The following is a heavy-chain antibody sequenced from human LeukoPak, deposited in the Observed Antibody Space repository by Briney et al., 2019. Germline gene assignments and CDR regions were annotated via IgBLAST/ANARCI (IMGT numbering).Heavy chain of an antibody. D-gene: IGHD4-17*01. CDR2: FDPEDGET. CDR3: ATEPYGDYGVDY. J-gene: IGHJ4*02. CDR1: GGTFSSYA. V-gene: IGHV1-24*01. Sequence: ASVKVSCKASGGTFSSYAISWVRQAPGQGLEWMGGFDPEDGETIYAQKFQGRVTMTEDASTDTAYMELSSLRSEDTAVYYCATEPYGDYGVDYWGQGTLVTVSS.